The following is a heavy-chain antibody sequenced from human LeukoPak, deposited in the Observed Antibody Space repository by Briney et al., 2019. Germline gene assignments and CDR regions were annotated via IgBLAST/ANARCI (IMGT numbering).Heavy chain of an antibody. Sequence: GASLRLSCAASGFTFSSYEMNWVRQAPGKGLEWVAVIWYDGSNKHYADSVKGRFTISRDNSKNTLYLQMNSLRAEDTAVYYCATGGPSGSYYRIGYWGQGTLVTVAS. V-gene: IGHV3-33*08. CDR3: ATGGPSGSYYRIGY. J-gene: IGHJ4*02. CDR2: IWYDGSNK. CDR1: GFTFSSYE. D-gene: IGHD3-10*01.